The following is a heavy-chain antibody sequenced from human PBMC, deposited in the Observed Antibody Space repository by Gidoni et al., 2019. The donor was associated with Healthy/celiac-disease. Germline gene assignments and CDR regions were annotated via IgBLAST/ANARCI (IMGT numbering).Heavy chain of an antibody. CDR3: ARNYPRNSGSYYAFDI. CDR1: GGSISSSRYY. CDR2: IYYSGST. Sequence: QLQLQESGPGLVKPSETLSLTCTVSGGSISSSRYYWGWIRQPPGKGLEWIGSIYYSGSTYYNPSLKSRVTISVDTSKNQFSLKLSSVTAADTAVYYCARNYPRNSGSYYAFDIWGQGTMVTVSS. V-gene: IGHV4-39*01. D-gene: IGHD1-26*01. J-gene: IGHJ3*02.